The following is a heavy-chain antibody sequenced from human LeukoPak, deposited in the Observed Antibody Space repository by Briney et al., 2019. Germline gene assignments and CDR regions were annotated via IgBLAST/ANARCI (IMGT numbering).Heavy chain of an antibody. CDR3: ARDSALFTPLRYFDWLPYGPKADYFDY. Sequence: PGRSLRLSCAASGFTFSSYSMNWVRQAPGKGLEWVSYISSSSSTIYYADSVKGRFTISRDNAKNSLYLQMNSLRDEDTAVYYCARDSALFTPLRYFDWLPYGPKADYFDYWGQGTLVTVSS. J-gene: IGHJ4*02. V-gene: IGHV3-48*02. D-gene: IGHD3-9*01. CDR2: ISSSSSTI. CDR1: GFTFSSYS.